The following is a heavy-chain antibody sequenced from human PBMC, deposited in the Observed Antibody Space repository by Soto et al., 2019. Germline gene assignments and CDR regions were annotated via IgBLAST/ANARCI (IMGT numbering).Heavy chain of an antibody. Sequence: SETLSLTCAVSGGSISSGGYSWSWIRQPPGKGLEWIGYIYHSGSTYYNPSLKSRVTISLDRSKNQFSLKLSSLTAADMAFYYCARSHIVPRLFMYPYDYWGQGTPVTVSS. CDR3: ARSHIVPRLFMYPYDY. D-gene: IGHD6-6*01. J-gene: IGHJ4*02. CDR1: GGSISSGGYS. CDR2: IYHSGST. V-gene: IGHV4-30-2*01.